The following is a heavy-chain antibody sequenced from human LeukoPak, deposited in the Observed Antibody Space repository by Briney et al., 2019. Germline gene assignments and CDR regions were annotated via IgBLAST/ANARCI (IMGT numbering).Heavy chain of an antibody. J-gene: IGHJ5*02. V-gene: IGHV1-69*04. Sequence: ASVKVSCKASGGTFSSYAISWVRQAPGQRLEWMGRIIPIFGIANYAQKFQGRVTITADKSTSTAYMELSSLRSEDTAVYYCALINSGYDYLAHSSSQNWFDPWGQGTLVTVSS. CDR3: ALINSGYDYLAHSSSQNWFDP. CDR1: GGTFSSYA. D-gene: IGHD5-12*01. CDR2: IIPIFGIA.